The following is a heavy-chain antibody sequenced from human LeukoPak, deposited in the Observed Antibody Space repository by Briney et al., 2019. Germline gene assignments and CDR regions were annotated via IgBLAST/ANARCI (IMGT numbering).Heavy chain of an antibody. CDR3: AKREAVARMSDFDS. Sequence: GGSLRLSCAASGFPLNDNGMHWVRQAPGKGLEWVAFIQNDGDNEQYIESVKGRFTISRDNAKNTLYLQMDSLRTEDTAVYYCAKREAVARMSDFDSSGQGTLVTVSS. V-gene: IGHV3-30*02. CDR2: IQNDGDNE. D-gene: IGHD6-19*01. J-gene: IGHJ4*02. CDR1: GFPLNDNG.